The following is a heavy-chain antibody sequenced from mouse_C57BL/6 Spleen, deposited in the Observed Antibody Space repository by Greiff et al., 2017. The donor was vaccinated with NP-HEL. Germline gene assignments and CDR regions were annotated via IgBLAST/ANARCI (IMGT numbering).Heavy chain of an antibody. D-gene: IGHD2-1*01. J-gene: IGHJ4*01. Sequence: EVQLQQSGPVLVKPGASVKMSCKASGYTFTDYYMNWVKQSHGKSLEWIGVINPYNGGTSYNQKFKGKATLTVDKSSSTAYMELNSLTSEDSAVYYCARYNYPYYAMDYWGQGTSVTVSS. CDR2: INPYNGGT. CDR3: ARYNYPYYAMDY. CDR1: GYTFTDYY. V-gene: IGHV1-19*01.